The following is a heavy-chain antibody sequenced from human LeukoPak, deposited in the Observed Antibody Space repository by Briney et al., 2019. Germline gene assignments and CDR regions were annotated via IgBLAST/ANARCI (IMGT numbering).Heavy chain of an antibody. V-gene: IGHV4-34*01. CDR2: INNSGST. CDR3: ARGRYGPRLGN. J-gene: IGHJ4*02. CDR1: GASFSDSY. D-gene: IGHD3-16*01. Sequence: SETLSLTCAVYGASFSDSYWSWIRQSPEKGLEWIGEINNSGSTSYNPSLNSRVIMSVDRSKNQFSLRLTSVAAADTAVYYCARGRYGPRLGNWGQGTLVTVSS.